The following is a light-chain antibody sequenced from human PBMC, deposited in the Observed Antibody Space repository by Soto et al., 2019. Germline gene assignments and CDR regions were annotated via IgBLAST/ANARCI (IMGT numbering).Light chain of an antibody. CDR2: GAS. V-gene: IGKV3-20*01. CDR3: QQYGSSPWT. CDR1: QSVSSSY. J-gene: IGKJ1*01. Sequence: EIVLTQSPGTLSLFPGERATLSCRASQSVSSSYLAWYQQKPGQAPRLLIYGASSRATGIPDRFSGSGSGTDFSFTISRLEPEDFAVYYCQQYGSSPWTFGQGTKVEIK.